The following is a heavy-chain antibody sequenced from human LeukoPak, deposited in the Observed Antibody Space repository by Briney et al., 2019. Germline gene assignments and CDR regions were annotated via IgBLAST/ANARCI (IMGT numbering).Heavy chain of an antibody. CDR2: INTNTGNP. V-gene: IGHV7-4-1*02. CDR1: GYTFTSYA. D-gene: IGHD3-16*01. J-gene: IGHJ5*02. Sequence: GASVKVSCKASGYTFTSYAMNWVRQAPGQGLEWMGWINTNTGNPTYAQGFTGRFVFSLDTSVSTAYLQISSLKAEDTAVYYCASLYDYVWYRAEGRWFDPWGQGTLVTVSS. CDR3: ASLYDYVWYRAEGRWFDP.